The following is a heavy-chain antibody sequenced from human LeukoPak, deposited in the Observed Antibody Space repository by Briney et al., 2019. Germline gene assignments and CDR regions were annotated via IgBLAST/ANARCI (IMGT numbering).Heavy chain of an antibody. CDR2: IKTNTDGEPT. J-gene: IGHJ4*01. D-gene: IGHD1-1*01. CDR3: TTGIDDGGGY. CDR1: GFTFAKVW. Sequence: GGSLRLSCVSSGFTFAKVWMNWVRQAPGKDLEWVGRIKTNTDGEPTDYAAPVEGRFVISRDDSKKTLYLQMNSLRVDDTALYFCTTGIDDGGGYWGQGTMVTVSS. V-gene: IGHV3-15*07.